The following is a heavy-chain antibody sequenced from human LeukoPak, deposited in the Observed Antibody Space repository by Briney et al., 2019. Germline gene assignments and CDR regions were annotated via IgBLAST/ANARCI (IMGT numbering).Heavy chain of an antibody. CDR3: ARIMGILSSSWSGDY. J-gene: IGHJ4*02. Sequence: GASVKVSCKASGYTFTGYYMHWVRQAPGQGLEWMGRINPNSGGTNYAQKFQGRVTMTRDTSISTAYMELSRLRSDDTAVYYCARIMGILSSSWSGDYWGQGTLVTVSS. V-gene: IGHV1-2*06. CDR2: INPNSGGT. D-gene: IGHD6-13*01. CDR1: GYTFTGYY.